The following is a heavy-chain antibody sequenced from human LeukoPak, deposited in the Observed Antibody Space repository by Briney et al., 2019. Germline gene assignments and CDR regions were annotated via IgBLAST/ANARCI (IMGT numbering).Heavy chain of an antibody. J-gene: IGHJ4*02. CDR1: ENRLTQLP. V-gene: IGHV1-24*01. CDR3: ATLLDSFWSGHSVPPEAL. D-gene: IGHD3-3*01. Sequence: ASVKVSCKLSENRLTQLPMHWVRQPPGEGLEWMGGFRPENDVPIYAQKFKDRVAMYTDTSTDTAYMELSSLKSDDTAVYFCATLLDSFWSGHSVPPEALWGQGTLATVSS. CDR2: FRPENDVP.